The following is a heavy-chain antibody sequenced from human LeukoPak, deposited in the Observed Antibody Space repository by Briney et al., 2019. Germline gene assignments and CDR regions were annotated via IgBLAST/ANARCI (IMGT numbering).Heavy chain of an antibody. V-gene: IGHV4-39*07. CDR1: GGSISSSSYY. D-gene: IGHD3-10*01. Sequence: SETLSLTCTVSGGSISSSSYYWGWIRQPPGKGLEWIGSIYYSGSTYYNPSLKSRVTISVDTSKNQFSLKLSSVTAADTAMYYCARGVRGVNDYWGQGTLVTVSS. CDR3: ARGVRGVNDY. J-gene: IGHJ4*02. CDR2: IYYSGST.